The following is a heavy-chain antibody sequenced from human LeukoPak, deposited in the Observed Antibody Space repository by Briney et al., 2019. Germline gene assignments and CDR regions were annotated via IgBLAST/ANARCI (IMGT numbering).Heavy chain of an antibody. D-gene: IGHD6-13*01. J-gene: IGHJ3*02. V-gene: IGHV4-61*02. CDR1: DGSISSGSYY. Sequence: SETLSLTCTVSDGSISSGSYYWSWIRQPAGKGLEWIGRIYTSGSTNYNPSLKSRVTISVDTSKNQFSLKLSSVTAADTAVYYCAKLPISWYEDAFDIWGQGTMVTVSS. CDR3: AKLPISWYEDAFDI. CDR2: IYTSGST.